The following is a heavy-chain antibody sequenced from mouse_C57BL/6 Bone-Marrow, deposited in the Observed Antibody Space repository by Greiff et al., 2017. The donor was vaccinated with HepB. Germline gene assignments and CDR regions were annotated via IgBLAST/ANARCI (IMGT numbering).Heavy chain of an antibody. D-gene: IGHD2-1*01. CDR1: GYAFSSYW. J-gene: IGHJ4*01. V-gene: IGHV1-80*01. CDR2: IYPGDGDT. CDR3: ARQIYPYAMDY. Sequence: VQLQQSGAELVKPGASVKISCKASGYAFSSYWMNWVKQRPGKGLEWIGQIYPGDGDTNYNGKFKGKATLTADKSSSTAYMQLSSLTSEDSAVYFCARQIYPYAMDYWGQGTSVTVSS.